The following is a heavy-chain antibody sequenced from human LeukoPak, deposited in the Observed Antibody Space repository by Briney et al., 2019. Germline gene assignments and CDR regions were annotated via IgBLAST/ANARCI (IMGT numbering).Heavy chain of an antibody. J-gene: IGHJ4*02. D-gene: IGHD1-7*01. CDR1: GYTLTELS. CDR3: ATQNRYNWNYRVDY. V-gene: IGHV1-24*01. CDR2: FDPEDGET. Sequence: ASVKVSRKVSGYTLTELSMHWVRQAPGKGLEWMGGFDPEDGETIYAQKFQGRVTMTEDTSTDTAYMELSSLRSEDTAVYYCATQNRYNWNYRVDYWGQGTLVTVSS.